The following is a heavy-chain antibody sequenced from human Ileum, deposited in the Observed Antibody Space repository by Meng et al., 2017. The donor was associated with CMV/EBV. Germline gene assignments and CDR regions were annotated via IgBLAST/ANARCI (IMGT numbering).Heavy chain of an antibody. CDR1: GFSLSTSGVG. CDR2: IYWNDDK. Sequence: CTFSGFSLSTSGVGVGWIRQPPGKALEWLALIYWNDDKRYSPSLKSRLTITKDTSKNQVVLTMTNMDPVDTATYYCAHTLDHHWYFDLWGRGTLVTVSS. D-gene: IGHD1-14*01. V-gene: IGHV2-5*01. J-gene: IGHJ2*01. CDR3: AHTLDHHWYFDL.